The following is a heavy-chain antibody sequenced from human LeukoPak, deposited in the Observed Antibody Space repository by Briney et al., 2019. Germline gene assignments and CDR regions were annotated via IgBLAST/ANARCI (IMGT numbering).Heavy chain of an antibody. J-gene: IGHJ5*02. D-gene: IGHD5-12*01. CDR3: ARHGRGGGYIGP. CDR2: IYYSGST. CDR1: GSSISSSSYY. V-gene: IGHV4-39*01. Sequence: SETLSLTCTVSGSSISSSSYYWGWIRQPPGKGLEWIGNIYYSGSTYYNPSLKSRVTISVDTSKNQFSLKLSSVTAADTAVYYCARHGRGGGYIGPWGQGTLVTVSS.